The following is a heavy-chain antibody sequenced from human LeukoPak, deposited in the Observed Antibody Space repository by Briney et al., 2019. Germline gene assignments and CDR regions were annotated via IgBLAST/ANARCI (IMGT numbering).Heavy chain of an antibody. Sequence: ASVKVSCKASGYTFTAYYMDWVRQAPGQGLEWLGAFSPGGHRTGYSETFKDRVTMTSDTSTSTVYMELSSLRSEYTAVYYCVRGGLAREITATFFDPGGRETLFTCSS. CDR3: VRGGLAREITATFFDP. CDR2: FSPGGHRT. CDR1: GYTFTAYY. J-gene: IGHJ5*02. V-gene: IGHV1-46*01. D-gene: IGHD3-10*01.